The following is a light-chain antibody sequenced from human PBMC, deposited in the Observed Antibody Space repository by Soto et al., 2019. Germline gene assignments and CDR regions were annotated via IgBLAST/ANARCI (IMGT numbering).Light chain of an antibody. V-gene: IGKV1-5*01. CDR2: DVS. CDR1: QTVERW. CDR3: QQYKDYVYT. Sequence: DIQMTQSPSTLSASVGDRVIITCRASQTVERWMAWYQQKPGKAPKLLISDVSTLERGVPSRFRGSGSATEFTLTISGLQPDDFATYYCQQYKDYVYTFGQGTKVESK. J-gene: IGKJ2*01.